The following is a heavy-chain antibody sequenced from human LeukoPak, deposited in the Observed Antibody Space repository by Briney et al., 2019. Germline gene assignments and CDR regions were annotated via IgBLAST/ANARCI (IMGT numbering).Heavy chain of an antibody. CDR2: VSGSGGST. CDR1: GFTFSNYA. V-gene: IGHV3-23*01. D-gene: IGHD1-26*01. J-gene: IGHJ4*02. CDR3: AKKGRDYHLRGYFDY. Sequence: GGSLRLSCAASGFTFSNYAMTWVRQAPGKGLEWVSAVSGSGGSTYYADSVKGRFTISRDNSKNTLYLQMNSLRAEDTAVYYCAKKGRDYHLRGYFDYWGQGTLVTVSS.